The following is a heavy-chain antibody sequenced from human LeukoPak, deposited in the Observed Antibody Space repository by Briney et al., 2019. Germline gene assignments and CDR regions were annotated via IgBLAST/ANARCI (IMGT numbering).Heavy chain of an antibody. CDR1: GGSISSGDYY. D-gene: IGHD2-21*01. Sequence: SETLSLTCTVSGGSISSGDYYWSWIRQPPGKGLEWIGYIYYSGSTYYNPSLKGRVTISVDTSKNQFSLKLSSVTAADTAAYYCARDPPPYCGGDCYAYGDYYYMDVWGKGTTVTVSS. J-gene: IGHJ6*03. CDR3: ARDPPPYCGGDCYAYGDYYYMDV. V-gene: IGHV4-30-4*08. CDR2: IYYSGST.